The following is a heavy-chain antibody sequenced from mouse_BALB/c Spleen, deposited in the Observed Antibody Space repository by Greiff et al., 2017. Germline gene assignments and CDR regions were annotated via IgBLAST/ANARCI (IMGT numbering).Heavy chain of an antibody. Sequence: EVQLQESGPGLVKPSQSLSLTCSVTGYSFTRCYYWNWIRQFPGNKLECVGYISYDGSHNYNPSLQNRISSTRDTSKNQFFLKLNSVTTEDTATYAGASSTATADWGQGTLVTVAA. D-gene: IGHD1-2*01. CDR3: ASSTATAD. V-gene: IGHV3-6*02. CDR2: ISYDGSH. CDR1: GYSFTRCYY. J-gene: IGHJ3*01.